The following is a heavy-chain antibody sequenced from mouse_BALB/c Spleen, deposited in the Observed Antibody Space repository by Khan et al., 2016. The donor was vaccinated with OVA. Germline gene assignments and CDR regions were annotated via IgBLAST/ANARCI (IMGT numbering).Heavy chain of an antibody. D-gene: IGHD1-1*01. CDR3: ARSNSLWPMDY. CDR1: GFNINDTC. V-gene: IGHV14-3*02. CDR2: IDPANGDT. J-gene: IGHJ4*01. Sequence: VQLKQSGAELVKPGASVKLSCTASGFNINDTCLHWVKQRPEQGLEWNGRIDPANGDTKYDPKFQAKATITADTPYNIAYLQLSSLTSEDTAVYYCARSNSLWPMDYWGQGTSVTVSS.